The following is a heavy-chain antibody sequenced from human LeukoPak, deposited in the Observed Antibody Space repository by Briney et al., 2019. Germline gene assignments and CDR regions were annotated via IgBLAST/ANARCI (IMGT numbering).Heavy chain of an antibody. CDR1: GFTFTSHP. J-gene: IGHJ4*02. Sequence: GSLRLSCAASGFTFTSHPMNWVRQAPGKGLEWVSGISGSGSSTYYADSVKGRFTLSRDYPKNTLYLQMNSLRAEDTAVYFCAKYSGSYYYPPNWDSWGQGTLVTVFS. CDR2: ISGSGSST. CDR3: AKYSGSYYYPPNWDS. V-gene: IGHV3-23*01. D-gene: IGHD1-26*01.